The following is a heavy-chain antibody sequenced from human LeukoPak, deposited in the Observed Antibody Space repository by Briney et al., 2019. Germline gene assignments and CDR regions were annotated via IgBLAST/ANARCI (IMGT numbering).Heavy chain of an antibody. CDR3: ARGGLGLWFGDSNWFDP. D-gene: IGHD3-10*01. CDR2: ISYDGSNK. CDR1: GFTFSRYD. Sequence: GGSLRLSCVASGFTFSRYDMHWVRQAPGKGLEWVAVISYDGSNKYYADSVKGRFTISRDNSKNTLYLQMNSLRAEDTAVYYCARGGLGLWFGDSNWFDPWGQGTLVTVSS. V-gene: IGHV3-30*19. J-gene: IGHJ5*02.